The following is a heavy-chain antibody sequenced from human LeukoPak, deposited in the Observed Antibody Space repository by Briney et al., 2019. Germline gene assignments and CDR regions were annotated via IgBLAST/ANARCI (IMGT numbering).Heavy chain of an antibody. J-gene: IGHJ4*02. CDR1: GGSFSGYY. V-gene: IGHV4-34*01. Sequence: SETLSLTCAVYGGSFSGYYWSWIRQPPGKGLEWIGEINHSGSTNYNPSLKSRVTISIDTSKNQFSLKLSSVTAADTAVYYCARRRSNYFDYWGQGTLVTVSS. CDR2: INHSGST. CDR3: ARRRSNYFDY.